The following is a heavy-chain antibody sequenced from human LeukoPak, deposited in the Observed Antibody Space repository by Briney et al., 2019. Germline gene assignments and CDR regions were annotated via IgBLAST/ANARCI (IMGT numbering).Heavy chain of an antibody. V-gene: IGHV1-18*01. J-gene: IGHJ6*02. CDR2: ISAYNGNT. Sequence: GASVKVSCKASGYTFTSYGISWVRQARGQGLEWMGWISAYNGNTNYAQKLQGRVTMTTDTSTSTAYMELRSLRSDDTAVYYCASGVAVAGTDPYSYYYGMDVWGQGTTVTVSS. CDR3: ASGVAVAGTDPYSYYYGMDV. D-gene: IGHD6-19*01. CDR1: GYTFTSYG.